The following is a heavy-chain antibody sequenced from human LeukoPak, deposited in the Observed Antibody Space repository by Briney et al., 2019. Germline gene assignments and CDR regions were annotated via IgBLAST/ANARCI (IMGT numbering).Heavy chain of an antibody. V-gene: IGHV3-30*18. Sequence: GRSLRLSCAASGFTFSSYGMPWVRQAPGKGLEWVAVISYDGSNKYYADSVKGRFTISRDNSKNTLYMQMNSLRAEDTAVYYCAKDRMQGIAPTYYFDYWGQGPLVTVSS. CDR2: ISYDGSNK. J-gene: IGHJ4*02. CDR3: AKDRMQGIAPTYYFDY. CDR1: GFTFSSYG. D-gene: IGHD6-13*01.